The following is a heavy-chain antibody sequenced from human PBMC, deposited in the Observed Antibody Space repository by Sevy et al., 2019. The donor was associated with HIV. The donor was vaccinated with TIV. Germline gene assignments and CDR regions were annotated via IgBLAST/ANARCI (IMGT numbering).Heavy chain of an antibody. D-gene: IGHD3-22*01. V-gene: IGHV3-66*01. J-gene: IGHJ6*02. CDR2: IDSGGST. Sequence: GSLRLSCEASGFTVSGNYMAWVRLAPGKGLEWVSLIDSGGSTYHADSVKGRFTISRDNAKNTLYLQMNPLRAEDTAVYFCARDRYYDASGYYYYYYGMDVWGQGTTVTVSS. CDR1: GFTVSGNY. CDR3: ARDRYYDASGYYYYYYGMDV.